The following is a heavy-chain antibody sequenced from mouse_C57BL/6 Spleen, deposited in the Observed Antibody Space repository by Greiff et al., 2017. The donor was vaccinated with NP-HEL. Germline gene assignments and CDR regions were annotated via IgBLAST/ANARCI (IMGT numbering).Heavy chain of an antibody. V-gene: IGHV2-9-1*01. CDR2: IWTGGGT. CDR3: ARNFYYGSSPSAMDY. Sequence: VHLVESGPGLVAPSQSLSITCTVSGFSLTSYAISWVRQPPGKGLEWLGVIWTGGGTNYNSALKSRLSISKDNSKSQVFLKMNSLQTDDTARYYCARNFYYGSSPSAMDYWGQGTSVTVSS. D-gene: IGHD1-1*01. J-gene: IGHJ4*01. CDR1: GFSLTSYA.